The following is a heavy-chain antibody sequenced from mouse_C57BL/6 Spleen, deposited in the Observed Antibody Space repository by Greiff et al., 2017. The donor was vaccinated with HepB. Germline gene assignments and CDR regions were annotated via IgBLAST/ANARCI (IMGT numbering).Heavy chain of an antibody. CDR1: GYTFTSYW. Sequence: VQLQQPGAELVRPGSSVKLSCKASGYTFTSYWMDWVKQRPGQGLEWIGNIYPSDSETHYNQKFKDKATLTVDKSSSTAYMQLSSLTSEDSAVYYCARGQSRFHALYAMDYWGQGTSVTVSS. CDR3: ARGQSRFHALYAMDY. J-gene: IGHJ4*01. V-gene: IGHV1-61*01. CDR2: IYPSDSET.